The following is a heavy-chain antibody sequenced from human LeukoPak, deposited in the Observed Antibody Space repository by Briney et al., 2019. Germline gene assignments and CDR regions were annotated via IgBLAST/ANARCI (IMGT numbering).Heavy chain of an antibody. Sequence: PSETLSLTCAVYGGSFSGYYWSWIRQPPGKGLEWIGYIYYSGSTNYNPSLKSRVTISVDTSKNQFSLKLSSVTAADTAVYYCARVDGSGWYLGWFDPWGQGTLVTVSS. V-gene: IGHV4-59*01. CDR1: GGSFSGYY. CDR3: ARVDGSGWYLGWFDP. CDR2: IYYSGST. D-gene: IGHD6-19*01. J-gene: IGHJ5*02.